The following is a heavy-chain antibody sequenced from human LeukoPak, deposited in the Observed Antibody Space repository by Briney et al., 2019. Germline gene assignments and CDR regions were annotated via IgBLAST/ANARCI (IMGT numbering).Heavy chain of an antibody. J-gene: IGHJ4*02. D-gene: IGHD3-10*02. CDR2: ISSGRSYI. CDR3: AKHVRDPGPYYFDY. CDR1: GFTFSSYS. Sequence: PGGSLRLSCAAAGFTFSSYSLNWVRQAPGKGLEWVSSISSGRSYIYYADSVKGRFTISRDDAKNSLYLQMNSLRAEDTAMYYCAKHVRDPGPYYFDYWGQGTLVTVSS. V-gene: IGHV3-21*01.